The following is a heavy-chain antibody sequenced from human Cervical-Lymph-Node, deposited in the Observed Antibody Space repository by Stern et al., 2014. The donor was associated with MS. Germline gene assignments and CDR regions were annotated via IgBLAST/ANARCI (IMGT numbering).Heavy chain of an antibody. Sequence: EVQLVESGGGLVKPGGSLRLSCAASGFTFNSYSMNWVRQAPGKGLEWVSSICSTGAHIDYADSMKGRFAISRDNAQNSVYLQMNNLGDEDTAVYYCAAHRDGHNPFDYWGQGTLVSVSS. CDR2: ICSTGAHI. J-gene: IGHJ4*02. CDR3: AAHRDGHNPFDY. CDR1: GFTFNSYS. V-gene: IGHV3-21*01. D-gene: IGHD5-24*01.